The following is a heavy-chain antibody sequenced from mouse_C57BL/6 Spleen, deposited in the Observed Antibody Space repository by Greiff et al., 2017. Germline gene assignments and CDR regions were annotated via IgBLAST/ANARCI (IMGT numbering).Heavy chain of an antibody. CDR2: IYPSDGET. V-gene: IGHV1-61*01. CDR1: GYTFTSYW. Sequence: QVQLQQPGAELVRPGSSVKLSCKASGYTFTSYWMDWVKQRPGQGLEWIGNIYPSDGETHYNQKFKGKATLTVDKSSSTAYMQLSSLTSEDSAVYYCARRAGTHFDYWGQGTTLTVSS. J-gene: IGHJ2*01. CDR3: ARRAGTHFDY. D-gene: IGHD4-1*01.